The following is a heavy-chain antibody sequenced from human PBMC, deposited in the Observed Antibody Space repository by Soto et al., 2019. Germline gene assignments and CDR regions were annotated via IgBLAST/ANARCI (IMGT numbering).Heavy chain of an antibody. D-gene: IGHD3-16*02. CDR2: FDPEDGET. CDR1: GYTLTELS. Sequence: ASVKVSCKVSGYTLTELSMHWVRQAPGKGLEWMGGFDPEDGETIYAQKFQGRVTMTEDKSTDTAYMELSSLRSEDTAVYYCATESLTLYYFDYWGQGTLVTVSS. J-gene: IGHJ4*02. V-gene: IGHV1-24*01. CDR3: ATESLTLYYFDY.